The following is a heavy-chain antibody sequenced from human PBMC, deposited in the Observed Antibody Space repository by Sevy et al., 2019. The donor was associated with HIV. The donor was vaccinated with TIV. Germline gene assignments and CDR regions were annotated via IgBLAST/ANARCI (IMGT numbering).Heavy chain of an antibody. D-gene: IGHD2-15*01. J-gene: IGHJ6*02. Sequence: GGSLRLSCAASGFTFSTYTMNWVRQAPGKGLEWVSGISGSGGSTYQADSEKGRFTISRDNSKNKLYLQMNSLRAEDTAVYYCAKGDRTFYGMDVWGQGTTVTVSS. V-gene: IGHV3-23*01. CDR1: GFTFSTYT. CDR2: ISGSGGST. CDR3: AKGDRTFYGMDV.